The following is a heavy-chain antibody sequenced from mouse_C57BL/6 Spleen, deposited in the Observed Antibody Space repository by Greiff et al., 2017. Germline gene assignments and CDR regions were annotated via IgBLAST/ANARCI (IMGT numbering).Heavy chain of an antibody. J-gene: IGHJ4*01. CDR3: VRHGILGYAMDY. V-gene: IGHV10-1*01. CDR2: IRSKSNNYAT. CDR1: GFSFNTYA. Sequence: EVQLVESGGGLVQPKGSLKLSCAASGFSFNTYAMNWVRQAPGKGLEWVARIRSKSNNYATYYADSVKDRFTISSDDSESMLYLQMNNLKTEDTAMYYCVRHGILGYAMDYWGQGTSVTVSS. D-gene: IGHD1-1*01.